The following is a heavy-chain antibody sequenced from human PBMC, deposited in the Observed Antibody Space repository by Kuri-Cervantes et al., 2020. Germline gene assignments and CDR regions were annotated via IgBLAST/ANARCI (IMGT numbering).Heavy chain of an antibody. V-gene: IGHV3-49*04. CDR2: IRSKAYGGTT. Sequence: GESLKISCAASGFSFSSYGMSWVRQAPGKGLEWVGFIRSKAYGGTTEYAASVKGRFTISRDDSKSIAYLQMNSLKTEDTAVYYCTRAYYYGSGTLDAFDIWGQGTMVTVSS. J-gene: IGHJ3*02. CDR3: TRAYYYGSGTLDAFDI. D-gene: IGHD3-10*01. CDR1: GFSFSSYG.